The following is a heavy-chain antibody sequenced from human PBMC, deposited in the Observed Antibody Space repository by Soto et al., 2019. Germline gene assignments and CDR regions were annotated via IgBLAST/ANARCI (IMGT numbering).Heavy chain of an antibody. CDR1: GFTFSKYA. CDR2: ISSDGTTR. J-gene: IGHJ5*02. D-gene: IGHD3-10*01. CDR3: ASPGP. V-gene: IGHV3-30-3*01. Sequence: QVQVVESGGGVVQPGRSLRLSCAASGFTFSKYAMHWVRQGPGKGLEWLAVISSDGTTRYYADSVRGRFTISRDNSKSTLCLEINSLRVEDTALDHCASPGPGGQGTRVTVSS.